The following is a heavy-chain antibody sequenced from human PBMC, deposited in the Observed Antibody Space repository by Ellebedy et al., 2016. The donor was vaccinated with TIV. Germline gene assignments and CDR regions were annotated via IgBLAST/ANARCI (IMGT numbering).Heavy chain of an antibody. J-gene: IGHJ4*02. CDR1: GGSISSGGYY. D-gene: IGHD3-22*01. CDR3: ARERVPLYYYDSTTIDY. CDR2: IYYSGST. Sequence: SETLSLXXTVSGGSISSGGYYWSWIRQHPGKGLEWIGYIYYSGSTYYNPSLKSRVTISVDTSKNQFSLKLSSVTAADTAVYYCARERVPLYYYDSTTIDYWGQGTLVTVSS. V-gene: IGHV4-31*03.